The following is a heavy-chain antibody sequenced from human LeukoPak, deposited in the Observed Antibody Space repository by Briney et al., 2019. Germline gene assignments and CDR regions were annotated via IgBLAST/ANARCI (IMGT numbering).Heavy chain of an antibody. CDR1: GFTFSSYS. CDR3: ARDPPTIYGSGNQHFDY. CDR2: ISSSSSYI. J-gene: IGHJ4*02. V-gene: IGHV3-21*01. Sequence: GGSLRLSCAASGFTFSSYSMNWVRQAPGKGLEWVSSISSSSSYIYYADSVKGRFTISRDNAKNSLCLQMNSLRAEDTAVYYCARDPPTIYGSGNQHFDYWGQGTLVTVSS. D-gene: IGHD3-10*01.